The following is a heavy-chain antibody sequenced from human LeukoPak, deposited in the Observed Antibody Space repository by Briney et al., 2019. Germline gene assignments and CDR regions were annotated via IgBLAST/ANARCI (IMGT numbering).Heavy chain of an antibody. CDR2: LYSGGTT. CDR3: ARDIGRGNYFDY. Sequence: PGGSLRLSCAASGFAVSSNYMSWVRQAPGKGLEWVSVLYSGGTTYYSDSVKGRFTISRDNSKNTLYLQMNSLRAEDTAVYYCARDIGRGNYFDYWGQGTLVTVSS. D-gene: IGHD1-26*01. J-gene: IGHJ4*02. CDR1: GFAVSSNY. V-gene: IGHV3-53*01.